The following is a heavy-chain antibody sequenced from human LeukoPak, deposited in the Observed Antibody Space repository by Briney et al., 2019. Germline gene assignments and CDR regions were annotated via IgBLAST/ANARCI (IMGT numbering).Heavy chain of an antibody. V-gene: IGHV1-18*01. CDR1: GYTFRDFG. D-gene: IGHD3-3*01. Sequence: GASVKVSCKASGYTFRDFGISWARQAPGQGLEWMGWITTYNGNTNYIQKLQGRVTMTTDTSTSTAYMELRSLRSDDTAAYYCARGPYYDSWSGAGYWGQGTLVTVSS. CDR3: ARGPYYDSWSGAGY. J-gene: IGHJ4*02. CDR2: ITTYNGNT.